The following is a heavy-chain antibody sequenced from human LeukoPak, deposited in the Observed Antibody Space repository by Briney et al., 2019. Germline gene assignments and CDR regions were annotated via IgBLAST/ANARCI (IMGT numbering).Heavy chain of an antibody. V-gene: IGHV1-2*06. CDR2: INPNSGGT. Sequence: ASVKVSCKASGYTFTGYYMHWVRQAPGQGLEWMGRINPNSGGTNYAQKFQGRVTMTRDTSISTAYMELSRQRSDDTAVYYCASLGEVLWDYYFDYWGQGTLVTVSS. CDR3: ASLGEVLWDYYFDY. D-gene: IGHD1-26*01. CDR1: GYTFTGYY. J-gene: IGHJ4*02.